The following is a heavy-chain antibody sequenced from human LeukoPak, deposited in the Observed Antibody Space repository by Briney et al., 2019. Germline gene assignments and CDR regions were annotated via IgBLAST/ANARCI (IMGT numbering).Heavy chain of an antibody. J-gene: IGHJ6*03. Sequence: PSETLSLTCTVSGGSISSSSYYWGWIRQPPGKGLEWIGSIYYSGSTYYNPSLKSRVTISVDTSKNQFSLKLSSVTAADTAVYYCARAVHYYYYYYMDVWGKGTTVTVSS. D-gene: IGHD1-1*01. V-gene: IGHV4-39*07. CDR1: GGSISSSSYY. CDR3: ARAVHYYYYYYMDV. CDR2: IYYSGST.